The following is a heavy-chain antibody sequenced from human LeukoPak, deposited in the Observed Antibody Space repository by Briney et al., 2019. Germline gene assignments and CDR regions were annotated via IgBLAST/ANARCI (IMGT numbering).Heavy chain of an antibody. D-gene: IGHD2-21*01. V-gene: IGHV4-39*01. Sequence: SETLSLTCSVSGVSISSGSNYWGWIRQPPGKTLEWIGSIYSSGSTYYNPSLKSRVTISVDTSKNQFSLKLSSVTAADTAVYYCARHKVFHHMDVWGKGTTVTISS. CDR3: ARHKVFHHMDV. J-gene: IGHJ6*03. CDR2: IYSSGST. CDR1: GVSISSGSNY.